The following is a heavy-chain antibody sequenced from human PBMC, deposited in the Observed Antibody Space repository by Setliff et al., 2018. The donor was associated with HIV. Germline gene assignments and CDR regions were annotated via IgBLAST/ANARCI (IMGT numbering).Heavy chain of an antibody. J-gene: IGHJ3*01. CDR1: EYSFTSHW. CDR2: IHPVDSDA. V-gene: IGHV5-51*01. D-gene: IGHD6-13*01. CDR3: ARHRHTAAGTLDAFDL. Sequence: PGESLKISCKGSEYSFTSHWIGWVRQMPGKGLEWMGIIHPVDSDARYSPSFQGQVTMSVDNSINTAYLQWGSLKASDTAFYYCARHRHTAAGTLDAFDLWGQGTMVTAS.